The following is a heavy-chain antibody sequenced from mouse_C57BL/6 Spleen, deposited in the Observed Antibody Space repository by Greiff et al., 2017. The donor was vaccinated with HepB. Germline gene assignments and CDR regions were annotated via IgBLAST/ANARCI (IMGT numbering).Heavy chain of an antibody. CDR3: AREGYLGAMDY. Sequence: EVKVEESGGGLVQPGGSLKLSCAASGFTFSDYYMYWVRQTPEKRLEWVAYISNGGGSTYYPDTVKGRFTISRDNAKNTLYLQMSRLKSEDTAMYYCAREGYLGAMDYWGQGTSVTVSS. D-gene: IGHD3-2*02. CDR2: ISNGGGST. CDR1: GFTFSDYY. J-gene: IGHJ4*01. V-gene: IGHV5-12*01.